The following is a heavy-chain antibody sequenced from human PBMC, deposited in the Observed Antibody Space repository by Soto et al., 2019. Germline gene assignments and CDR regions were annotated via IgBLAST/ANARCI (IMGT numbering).Heavy chain of an antibody. Sequence: EVQLVESGGGLVQPGGSLRLSCAASGFTVSSNYMSWVRQAPGKGLEWVSVIHSGGSTYYADSVKGRFTISRDNSKNTLYLQMNSLRAEDTAVYYCARIGSVVVAYYYYYMDVWGKGTTVTVSS. CDR1: GFTVSSNY. D-gene: IGHD2-2*01. J-gene: IGHJ6*03. V-gene: IGHV3-66*01. CDR3: ARIGSVVVAYYYYYMDV. CDR2: IHSGGST.